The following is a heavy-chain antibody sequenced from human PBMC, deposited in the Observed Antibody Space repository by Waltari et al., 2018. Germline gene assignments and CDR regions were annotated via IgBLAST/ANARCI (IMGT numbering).Heavy chain of an antibody. CDR3: AVSRSDYGSFDY. Sequence: QVQLVQSGAEVKKPGSSVKVSCKASGGTFSSYAISWVRQAPGQGLEWMGGMNPNSGNTGYAQKFQGRVTITRNTSISTAYMELSSLRSEDTAVYYCAVSRSDYGSFDYWGQGTLVTVSS. CDR1: GGTFSSYA. D-gene: IGHD4-17*01. CDR2: MNPNSGNT. J-gene: IGHJ4*02. V-gene: IGHV1-8*03.